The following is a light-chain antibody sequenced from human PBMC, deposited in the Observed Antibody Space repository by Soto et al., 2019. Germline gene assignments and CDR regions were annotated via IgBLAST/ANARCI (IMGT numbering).Light chain of an antibody. CDR3: SSYTSSSTLYV. Sequence: QSVLTQPASVSGSPGESITISCTGTSSDDGGYNYVSWYQQHPGKAPKLMIYDVSNRPSGVSNRFSGSKSGNTASLTISGLQAEDEADYYCSSYTSSSTLYVFGTGTKVTV. J-gene: IGLJ1*01. CDR2: DVS. CDR1: SSDDGGYNY. V-gene: IGLV2-14*01.